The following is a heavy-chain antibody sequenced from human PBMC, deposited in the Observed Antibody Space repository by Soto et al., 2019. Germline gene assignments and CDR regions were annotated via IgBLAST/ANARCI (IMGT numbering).Heavy chain of an antibody. D-gene: IGHD3-10*01. CDR2: INPTGGST. Sequence: QVQLVQSGAEVKKPGASVKVSCKASGYTFTSYYMHWVRQAPGQGLEWMGIINPTGGSTSYAQKFQGRDTMTRDTSTSTVYMELSSLSAEDTSVYYCARNRDITMVRGVMNYCDCWAQGSLVSASS. V-gene: IGHV1-46*01. CDR3: ARNRDITMVRGVMNYCDC. CDR1: GYTFTSYY. J-gene: IGHJ4*02.